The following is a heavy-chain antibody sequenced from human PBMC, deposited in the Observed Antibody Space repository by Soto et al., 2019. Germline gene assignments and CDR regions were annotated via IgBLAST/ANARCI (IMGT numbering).Heavy chain of an antibody. CDR2: ISADNHNT. D-gene: IGHD3-22*01. V-gene: IGHV1-18*01. CDR1: GYTFTSYV. CDR3: AREKRNYDALDY. Sequence: VQLLQSGLEVKRPGASVKVSCKTSGYTFTSYVISWVRQAPGQGLEWMGWISADNHNTNVAQNFQGRVTMTTDTSTTTVFLELSNLRSDDTAVYYCAREKRNYDALDYWGQGTLVTVSS. J-gene: IGHJ4*02.